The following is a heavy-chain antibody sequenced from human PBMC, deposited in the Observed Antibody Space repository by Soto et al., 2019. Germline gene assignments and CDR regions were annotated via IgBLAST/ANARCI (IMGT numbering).Heavy chain of an antibody. V-gene: IGHV4-59*02. D-gene: IGHD1-1*01. Sequence: SETLSLTCSFSGDSVTSHYLTWIRQSPEKGLEWIAYIHYTGFSHYNPSLKSRLTISIDTSKNQFSLNLTSVTVADTAVYYCARRPNNLVFDYWGQGTLVTVSS. CDR3: ARRPNNLVFDY. CDR2: IHYTGFS. J-gene: IGHJ4*02. CDR1: GDSVTSHY.